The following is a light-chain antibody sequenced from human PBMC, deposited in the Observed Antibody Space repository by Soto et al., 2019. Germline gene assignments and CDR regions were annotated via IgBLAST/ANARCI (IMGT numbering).Light chain of an antibody. CDR1: QSVDNY. J-gene: IGKJ1*01. V-gene: IGKV3-11*01. CDR3: QHYNGYPWT. CDR2: ESS. Sequence: EIVLTQSPAPLSLSPGESATLSCRASQSVDNYLDWYHQKPGQAPRLLIYESSNRATGIPARFSGSGSVTDFTLTISSLQPDDFATYYCQHYNGYPWTFGQGTKVDI.